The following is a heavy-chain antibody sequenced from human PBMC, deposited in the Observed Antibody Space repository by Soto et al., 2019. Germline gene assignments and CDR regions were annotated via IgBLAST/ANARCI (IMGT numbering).Heavy chain of an antibody. D-gene: IGHD6-6*01. V-gene: IGHV1-46*03. J-gene: IGHJ4*02. CDR2: INPSGGST. CDR3: ARYFVDSSSSLQFHYFDY. CDR1: GYTFTSYY. Sequence: DSVKVSCKASGYTFTSYYMHWVRQAPGQGLEWMGIINPSGGSTSYAQKFQGRVTMTRDTSTSTVYMELSSLRSEDTAVYYCARYFVDSSSSLQFHYFDYWGQGTLVTVSS.